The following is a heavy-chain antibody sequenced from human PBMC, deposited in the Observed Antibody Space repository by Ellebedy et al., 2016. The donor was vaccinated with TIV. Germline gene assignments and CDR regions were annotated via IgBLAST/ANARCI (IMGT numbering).Heavy chain of an antibody. CDR1: GFTFSSYG. CDR3: ARDPYYGFGYFDL. Sequence: GESLKISXAASGFTFSSYGMHWVRQAPGKGLEWVAFIWYDGSNKYYTDSVKGRFTISRDDSKNTVFLQMNSLRADDTAVYYCARDPYYGFGYFDLWGRGTLVTVSS. D-gene: IGHD3-10*01. V-gene: IGHV3-33*01. CDR2: IWYDGSNK. J-gene: IGHJ2*01.